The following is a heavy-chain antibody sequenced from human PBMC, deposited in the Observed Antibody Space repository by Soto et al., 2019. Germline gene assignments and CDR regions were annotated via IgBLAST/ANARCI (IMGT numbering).Heavy chain of an antibody. CDR3: ARGSRLAYCGGDCSNWFDP. D-gene: IGHD2-21*02. CDR1: GCTFSSYA. J-gene: IGHJ5*02. CDR2: IIPTFGTA. Sequence: SVKVSCKASGCTFSSYAISWVRQAPGQGLEWMGGIIPTFGTANYAQKFQGRVTITADESTSTAYMELSSLRSEDTAVYYCARGSRLAYCGGDCSNWFDPWGQGTLVTVSS. V-gene: IGHV1-69*13.